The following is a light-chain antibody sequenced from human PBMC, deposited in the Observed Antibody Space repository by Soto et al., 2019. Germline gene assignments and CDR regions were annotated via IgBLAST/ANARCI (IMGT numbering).Light chain of an antibody. CDR2: AAS. Sequence: DIQVTQSPSSLSASVGDRVTITCRASQNIFTYLNWYQQRPGKAPNLLIYAASNLQSGVPSRFSGSGSGTDFTLTISSLQPEDFAIYYCQHSYSSPTFGQGTTLEIK. CDR3: QHSYSSPT. J-gene: IGKJ2*01. V-gene: IGKV1-39*01. CDR1: QNIFTY.